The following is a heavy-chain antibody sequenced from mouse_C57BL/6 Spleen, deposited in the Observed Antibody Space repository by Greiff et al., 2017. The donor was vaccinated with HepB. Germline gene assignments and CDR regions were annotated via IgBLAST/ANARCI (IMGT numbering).Heavy chain of an antibody. V-gene: IGHV1-50*01. J-gene: IGHJ2*01. CDR2: IDPSDSST. CDR1: GYTFTSYW. CDR3: AKRGAQYLDY. Sequence: QVQLQQPGAELVKPGASVKLSCTASGYTFTSYWMQWVKQRPGQGLEWIGEIDPSDSSTNYNQKLKGKATLTVDTASSTAYSQLSSLTSEDYAVYYCAKRGAQYLDYWGQGTTLTVSA.